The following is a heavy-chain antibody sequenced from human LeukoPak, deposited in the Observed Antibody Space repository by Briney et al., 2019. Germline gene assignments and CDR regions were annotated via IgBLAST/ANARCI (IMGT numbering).Heavy chain of an antibody. CDR2: LYSDGNT. CDR1: GFTVITND. V-gene: IGHV3-53*01. J-gene: IGHJ4*02. Sequence: GGSLRLSCAASGFTVITNDMTWVRQAPGKGLEWVSVLYSDGNTKYADSVQGRFTISRDNSKNTLYLEMNSLKTEDTAVYYCTTDMYYYDSSGYYLFDYWGQGTLVTVSS. CDR3: TTDMYYYDSSGYYLFDY. D-gene: IGHD3-22*01.